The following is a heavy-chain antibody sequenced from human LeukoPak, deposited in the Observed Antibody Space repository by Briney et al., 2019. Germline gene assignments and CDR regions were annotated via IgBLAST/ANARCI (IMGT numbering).Heavy chain of an antibody. CDR1: GFTFSSYG. CDR2: IWYDGSNK. CDR3: ARYFDWLLYLDY. D-gene: IGHD3-9*01. Sequence: GGSLRLSCAASGFTFSSYGMHWVRQAPGKGLEWVAVIWYDGSNKYYADSVKGRFTISRDNSKNTLYLQMNSLRAEDTAVYYCARYFDWLLYLDYWAREPWSPSPQ. J-gene: IGHJ4*02. V-gene: IGHV3-33*01.